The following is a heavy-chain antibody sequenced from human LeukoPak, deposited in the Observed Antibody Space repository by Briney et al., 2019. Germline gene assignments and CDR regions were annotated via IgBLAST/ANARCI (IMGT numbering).Heavy chain of an antibody. CDR2: INPNSGGT. J-gene: IGHJ4*02. CDR1: GYTFTGYY. D-gene: IGHD3-10*01. Sequence: ASVKVSCKASGYTFTGYYMHWVRLAPGQGLEWMGRINPNSGGTNYAQKFQGRVTMTRDTSISTAYMELSRLRSDDTAVYYCARVHGSGSYRLIDYWGQGTLVTVSS. CDR3: ARVHGSGSYRLIDY. V-gene: IGHV1-2*06.